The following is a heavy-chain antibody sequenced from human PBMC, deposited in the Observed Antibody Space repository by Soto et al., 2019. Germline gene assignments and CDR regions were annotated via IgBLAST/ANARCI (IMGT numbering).Heavy chain of an antibody. J-gene: IGHJ4*02. V-gene: IGHV3-23*01. D-gene: IGHD3-22*01. Sequence: EVQLLESGGALVQPGGSLRLSCEASGFTYVKYAMSWVRQAPGKGPEWVSGISGDAGRTFYADSVNGRFTISRDNSKNTVYLQMNSLRVEDTAVYYCVKDTVVVINGGDFDYWGQGTLVTVSS. CDR3: VKDTVVVINGGDFDY. CDR2: ISGDAGRT. CDR1: GFTYVKYA.